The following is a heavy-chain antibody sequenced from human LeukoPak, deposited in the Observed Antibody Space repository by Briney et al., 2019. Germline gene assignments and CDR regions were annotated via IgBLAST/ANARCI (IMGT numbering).Heavy chain of an antibody. V-gene: IGHV6-1*01. J-gene: IGHJ4*02. CDR3: ASSDLTATAAFGY. D-gene: IGHD5-18*01. Sequence: SQTLSLTCAISGDSVSSNSAAWNWIRQSPSRGLEWLGRTYYRSKWYNDYAVSVKSRITINPDTSKNQFSLKLSSVTAADTAVYYCASSDLTATAAFGYWGQGTLVTVSS. CDR1: GDSVSSNSAA. CDR2: TYYRSKWYN.